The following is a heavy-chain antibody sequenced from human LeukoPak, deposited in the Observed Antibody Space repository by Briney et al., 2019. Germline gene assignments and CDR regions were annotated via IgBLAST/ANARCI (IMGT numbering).Heavy chain of an antibody. CDR3: AREGAYSSSWYADYYYYYMDV. CDR1: GFTFSSYA. V-gene: IGHV3-30-3*01. D-gene: IGHD6-13*01. CDR2: ISYDGSNK. J-gene: IGHJ6*03. Sequence: GGSLRLSCAASGFTFSSYAMHWVRQAPGKGLEWVAVISYDGSNKYYADSVKGRFTISRDNSKNTLYLQMNSLRAEDTAVYYCAREGAYSSSWYADYYYYYMDVWGKGTTVTVSS.